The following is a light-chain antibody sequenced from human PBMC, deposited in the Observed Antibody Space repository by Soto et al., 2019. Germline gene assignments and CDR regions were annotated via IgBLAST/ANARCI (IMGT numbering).Light chain of an antibody. Sequence: DIQMTQSPSSLSASVGDRVTITCRASQSISNSLNWYQQKPGKAPKLLIYAASSLQSGVPSRFSGSGSGTDFTLTISSLQPEDFATYYCQQSYSTSWTFGQGTKVEIK. CDR2: AAS. J-gene: IGKJ1*01. V-gene: IGKV1-39*01. CDR1: QSISNS. CDR3: QQSYSTSWT.